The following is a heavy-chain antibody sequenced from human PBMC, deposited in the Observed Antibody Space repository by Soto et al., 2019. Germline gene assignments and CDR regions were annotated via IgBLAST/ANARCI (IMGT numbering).Heavy chain of an antibody. CDR1: GFTFDDYA. D-gene: IGHD6-13*01. CDR2: ISWYSGSI. J-gene: IGHJ4*02. V-gene: IGHV3-9*01. CDR3: AKDGGTIAAAGEFDY. Sequence: EVQLVESGGGLVQPGRSLRLSCAASGFTFDDYAMHWVRQAPGKGLEWVSGISWYSGSIGYADSVKGRFTISRDNAKNPLYLQMNSLRAEDTALYYCAKDGGTIAAAGEFDYWGQGTLVNVSS.